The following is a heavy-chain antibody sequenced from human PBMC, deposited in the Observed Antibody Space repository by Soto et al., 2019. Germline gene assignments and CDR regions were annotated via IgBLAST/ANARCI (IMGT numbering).Heavy chain of an antibody. CDR2: IYYSGST. D-gene: IGHD2-2*01. CDR3: ARGRGYCSSTSCPPADYFDY. Sequence: PSETLSLTCTVSGGSISSGDYYWSWIRQPPGKGLEWIGYIYYSGSTYYNPSLKSRVTISVDTSKNQFSLKLSSVTAADTAVYYCARGRGYCSSTSCPPADYFDYWRQGTLVTVSS. CDR1: GGSISSGDYY. V-gene: IGHV4-30-4*01. J-gene: IGHJ4*02.